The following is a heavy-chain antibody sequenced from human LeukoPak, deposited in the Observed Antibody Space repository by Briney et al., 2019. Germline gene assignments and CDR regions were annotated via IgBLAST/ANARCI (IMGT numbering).Heavy chain of an antibody. Sequence: PGGSLRLSCAASGFTFSSYSMNWVRQAPGKGLEWVSSISFGGMWIYYADSLKGRFTISRDNAKNSLYLQMKSLRVEDTAVYYCARDAGGRTQREGWFDPWGQGTLVTVSS. J-gene: IGHJ5*02. D-gene: IGHD1-26*01. CDR2: ISFGGMWI. CDR1: GFTFSSYS. V-gene: IGHV3-21*01. CDR3: ARDAGGRTQREGWFDP.